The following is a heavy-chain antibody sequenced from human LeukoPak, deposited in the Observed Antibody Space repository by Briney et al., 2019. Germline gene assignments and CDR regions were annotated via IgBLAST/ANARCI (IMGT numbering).Heavy chain of an antibody. Sequence: SETLSLTCTISGGSSIDSHYWSWIRQPPGKGLEWIGYIYYSGSTNYKPSLKSRVTISIDTSKNQFSLKLSSVTAADTAVYYCARSGAYYYDSSGQLATDYWGQGTLVTVSS. CDR1: GGSSIDSHY. CDR2: IYYSGST. V-gene: IGHV4-59*11. CDR3: ARSGAYYYDSSGQLATDY. J-gene: IGHJ4*02. D-gene: IGHD3-22*01.